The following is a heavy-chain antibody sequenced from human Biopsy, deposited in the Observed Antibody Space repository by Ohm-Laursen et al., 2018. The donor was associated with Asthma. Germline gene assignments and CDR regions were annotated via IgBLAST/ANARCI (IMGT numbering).Heavy chain of an antibody. CDR1: GYPFTGYY. V-gene: IGHV1-2*06. Sequence: SVKVSCKASGYPFTGYYVHWVRQAPGQGLEWMGRIDPNSGGTNYAQKFLGRVTMTRDTSVNTAFMVLSRLRSDDTAVYYCARIKIRIGAGTDRYFDLWGRGALVTVSS. CDR2: IDPNSGGT. J-gene: IGHJ2*01. CDR3: ARIKIRIGAGTDRYFDL. D-gene: IGHD3-16*01.